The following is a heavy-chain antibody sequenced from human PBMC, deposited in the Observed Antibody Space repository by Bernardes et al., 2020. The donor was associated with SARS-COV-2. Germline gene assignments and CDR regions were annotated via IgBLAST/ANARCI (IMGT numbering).Heavy chain of an antibody. CDR1: GFDISTYW. Sequence: GGSLRLSCAASGFDISTYWMHWVRQAPGKGLVWVSRINPDAEGSVTNYAGSVRGRFTISRDIAKNTLYLQMSGLRPEDTAVYYCVRSCSGGTCYGRFGPWGQGTLVTVSS. V-gene: IGHV3-74*01. CDR2: INPDAEGSVT. CDR3: VRSCSGGTCYGRFGP. D-gene: IGHD2-15*01. J-gene: IGHJ5*02.